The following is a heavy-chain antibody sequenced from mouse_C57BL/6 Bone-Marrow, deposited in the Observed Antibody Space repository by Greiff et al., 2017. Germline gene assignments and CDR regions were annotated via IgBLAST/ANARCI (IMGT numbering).Heavy chain of an antibody. CDR2: INPSNGGT. V-gene: IGHV1-19*01. CDR3: ARSPLTGTGLFDY. CDR1: GYTFTDYY. J-gene: IGHJ2*01. Sequence: VQLQQSGPVLVKPGASVKMSCKASGYTFTDYYMNWVKQSHGKSLEWIGVINPSNGGTSYNQKFKGKATLTVDKSSSAAYMELNSLTSEDSAVYYCARSPLTGTGLFDYWGQGTTLTVSS. D-gene: IGHD4-1*01.